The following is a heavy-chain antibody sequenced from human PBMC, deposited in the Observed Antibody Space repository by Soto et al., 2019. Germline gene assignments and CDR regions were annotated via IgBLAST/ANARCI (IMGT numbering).Heavy chain of an antibody. Sequence: GGSLRLSCAASGFTFSRHWMHWVRQAPGKGLVWVSGIKSDGRSTSYADSVKGRFTISRDNAKNTLYLQMNSLRAEDTAVYYCVRDRERMQVWGDTFYYSGMDVWGQGITVTVSS. D-gene: IGHD1-26*01. CDR3: VRDRERMQVWGDTFYYSGMDV. CDR1: GFTFSRHW. CDR2: IKSDGRST. J-gene: IGHJ6*02. V-gene: IGHV3-74*01.